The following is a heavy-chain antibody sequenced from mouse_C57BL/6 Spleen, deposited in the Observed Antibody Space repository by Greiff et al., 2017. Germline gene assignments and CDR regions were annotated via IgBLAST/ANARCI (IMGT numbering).Heavy chain of an antibody. CDR1: GYTFTSYW. V-gene: IGHV1-55*01. CDR2: IYPGSGST. CDR3: ARGVTTVVGGFDY. J-gene: IGHJ2*01. Sequence: VKLQQPGAELVKPGASVKMSCKASGYTFTSYWITWVKQRPGQGLEWIGDIYPGSGSTNYNEKFKSKATLTVDTSSSTAYMQLSSLTSEDSAVYYCARGVTTVVGGFDYWGQGTTLTVSS. D-gene: IGHD1-1*01.